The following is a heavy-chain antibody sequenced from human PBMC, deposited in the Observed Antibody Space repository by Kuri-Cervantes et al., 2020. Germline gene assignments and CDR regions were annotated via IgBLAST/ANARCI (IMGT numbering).Heavy chain of an antibody. CDR3: ARDGSGGFPYGMDV. CDR2: ISGSGGST. D-gene: IGHD1-26*01. J-gene: IGHJ6*02. V-gene: IGHV3-23*01. CDR1: GFTFSSYA. Sequence: GGSLRLSCAASGFTFSSYAMSWVRQAPGKGLEWVSAISGSGGSTYYADSVKGRFTISRDNSKNTLYLQVNSLRAEDTAVYYCARDGSGGFPYGMDVWGQGTTVTVSS.